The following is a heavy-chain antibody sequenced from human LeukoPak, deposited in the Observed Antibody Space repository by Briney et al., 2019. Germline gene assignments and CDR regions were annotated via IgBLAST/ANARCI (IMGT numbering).Heavy chain of an antibody. D-gene: IGHD1-7*01. J-gene: IGHJ3*02. CDR2: IYHSGCT. CDR1: GDSLSSGGYS. CDR3: ATGITGTPFTFDI. V-gene: IGHV4-30-2*01. Sequence: SQTLSLTCAVSGDSLSSGGYSWSWIRQPPGKGLEWIGYIYHSGCTYYNPSLKSRVTISVDRSKNQFSLKLSSVTAADTAVYYCATGITGTPFTFDIWGQGTMVTVSS.